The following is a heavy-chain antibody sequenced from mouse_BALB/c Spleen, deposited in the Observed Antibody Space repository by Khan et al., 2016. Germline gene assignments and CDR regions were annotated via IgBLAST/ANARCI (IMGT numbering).Heavy chain of an antibody. V-gene: IGHV1-9*01. CDR1: GYTVSSYW. CDR2: ILPGSGST. Sequence: QVQLQQSGAELMKPGASVKISCKVTGYTVSSYWIEWVKQRPGHGLEWIGEILPGSGSTKYNETFKDKATITADTSSNTVSMQLSSLTPEDSAVYYCARWYGMDHWGQGTSFTVSS. J-gene: IGHJ4*01. CDR3: ARWYGMDH.